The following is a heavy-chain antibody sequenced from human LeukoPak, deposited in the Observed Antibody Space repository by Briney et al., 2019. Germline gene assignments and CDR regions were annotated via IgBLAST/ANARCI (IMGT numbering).Heavy chain of an antibody. CDR2: ISGSGGST. CDR3: AKDLGIAVADNWFDP. CDR1: GFTFSSYA. J-gene: IGHJ5*02. Sequence: PGGSLRHSCAASGFTFSSYAMSWVRQAPGKGLEWVSAISGSGGSTYYADSVKGRFTISRDNSKNTLYLQMNSLRAEDTAVYYCAKDLGIAVADNWFDPWGQGTLVTVSS. D-gene: IGHD6-19*01. V-gene: IGHV3-23*01.